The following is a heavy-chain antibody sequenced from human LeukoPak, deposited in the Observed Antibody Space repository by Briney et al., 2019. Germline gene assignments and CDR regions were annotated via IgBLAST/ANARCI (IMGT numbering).Heavy chain of an antibody. CDR1: GLTVSHNY. V-gene: IGHV3-53*01. CDR3: IVFGDSNH. D-gene: IGHD4-17*01. CDR2: IHTSGDT. J-gene: IGHJ5*02. Sequence: GGSLRLSCAASGLTVSHNYVSWVGQAPGKGLEWVSAIHTSGDTCYADSVKGRFTISRDTSKTTLYLQINSLRVEDTAVYYCIVFGDSNHWGQGTLVTVSS.